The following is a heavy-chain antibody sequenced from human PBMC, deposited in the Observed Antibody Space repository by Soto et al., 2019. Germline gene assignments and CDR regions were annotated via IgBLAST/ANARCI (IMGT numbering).Heavy chain of an antibody. J-gene: IGHJ4*02. CDR3: AREPPYCGGDCYVLLDF. CDR1: GFTFTTHA. V-gene: IGHV3-23*01. D-gene: IGHD2-21*02. Sequence: SLRLSCAASGFTFTTHAMSWVRQAPGKGLEWVTVITGSGATRYYADSVRGRFTISRDNSKNTVYLQMDSLRAEDTALYYCAREPPYCGGDCYVLLDFWGQGTQVTVSS. CDR2: ITGSGATR.